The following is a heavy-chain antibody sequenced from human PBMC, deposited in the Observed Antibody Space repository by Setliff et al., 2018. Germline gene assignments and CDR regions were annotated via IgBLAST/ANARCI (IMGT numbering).Heavy chain of an antibody. J-gene: IGHJ5*02. Sequence: GGSLRLSCAASGFSFSNYWMHWVRQAPGKGLVWVSRINSDGSSTNYADSVKGQFTVSRDNAHGSLYLQMNSLRVEDTAVYFCARDVYDFRTGLGGPWGQGTRVTVSS. CDR2: INSDGSST. D-gene: IGHD3-3*01. CDR3: ARDVYDFRTGLGGP. CDR1: GFSFSNYW. V-gene: IGHV3-74*01.